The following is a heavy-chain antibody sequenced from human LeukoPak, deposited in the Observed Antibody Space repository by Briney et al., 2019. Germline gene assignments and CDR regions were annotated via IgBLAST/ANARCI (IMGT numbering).Heavy chain of an antibody. CDR2: IYSGGST. V-gene: IGHV3-53*04. Sequence: PGGSLRVSCAASGFTVSSNYRSWVRQAPGKGLEWVSVIYSGGSTYYADSVKGRFTISRHNSKNTLYLQMNSLRAEDTAVYYCARGDSTNNPGYYYYYYGMDVWGQGTTVTVSS. CDR3: ARGDSTNNPGYYYYYYGMDV. D-gene: IGHD1-14*01. CDR1: GFTVSSNY. J-gene: IGHJ6*02.